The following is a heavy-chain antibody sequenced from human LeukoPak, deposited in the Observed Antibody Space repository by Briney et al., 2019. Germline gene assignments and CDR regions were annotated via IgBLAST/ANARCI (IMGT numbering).Heavy chain of an antibody. CDR3: ARDGDFTGVDY. CDR2: IKQDGSEK. CDR1: GFTFSSYA. D-gene: IGHD3-3*01. Sequence: GGSLRLSCAASGFTFSSYAMSWVRQAPGKGLEWVANIKQDGSEKYYVDSVKGRFTISRDNAKNSLYLQMNSLRAEDTAVYYCARDGDFTGVDYWGQGTLVTVSS. V-gene: IGHV3-7*01. J-gene: IGHJ4*02.